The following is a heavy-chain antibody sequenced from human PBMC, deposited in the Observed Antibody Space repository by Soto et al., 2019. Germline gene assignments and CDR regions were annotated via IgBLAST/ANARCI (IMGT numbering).Heavy chain of an antibody. Sequence: VKVSCKASEGTFSSYAINWVRQAPGQGLEWMGGIIPIFGTANYAQKFQGRVTISADESTSTAYMELSSLKSEDTAVYYCARGAVGYCSGTSCYTPSYWGQGTLVTVSS. D-gene: IGHD2-2*02. CDR2: IIPIFGTA. J-gene: IGHJ4*02. CDR3: ARGAVGYCSGTSCYTPSY. V-gene: IGHV1-69*13. CDR1: EGTFSSYA.